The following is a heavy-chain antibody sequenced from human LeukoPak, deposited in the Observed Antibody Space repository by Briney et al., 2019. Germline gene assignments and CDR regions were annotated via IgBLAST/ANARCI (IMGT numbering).Heavy chain of an antibody. J-gene: IGHJ3*02. CDR1: GYSFTSYW. V-gene: IGHV5-10-1*01. CDR2: IDPSDSYT. CDR3: ARLTGSCGSPFDI. D-gene: IGHD2-21*01. Sequence: GESLKISCKGSGYSFTSYWISWVRQMPGKGLEWMGMIDPSDSYTNYSPSFQGHVTISADKSITTAYLQWSSLKASDSAMYYCARLTGSCGSPFDIWGQGTKVTVSS.